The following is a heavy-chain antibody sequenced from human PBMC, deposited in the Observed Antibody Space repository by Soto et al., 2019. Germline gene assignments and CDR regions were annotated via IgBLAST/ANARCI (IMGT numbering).Heavy chain of an antibody. D-gene: IGHD3-3*02. CDR3: ASLAYPPDYFDY. Sequence: QVQLVQSGAEVKKPGSSVKVSCKASGGTFSSYTISWVRQAPGQGLEWMGRIIPILGIANYAQKFQGRVTITADKSTSTAYMELSSLRSEDTAVYYGASLAYPPDYFDYWGQGTLVTVSS. J-gene: IGHJ4*02. CDR2: IIPILGIA. CDR1: GGTFSSYT. V-gene: IGHV1-69*02.